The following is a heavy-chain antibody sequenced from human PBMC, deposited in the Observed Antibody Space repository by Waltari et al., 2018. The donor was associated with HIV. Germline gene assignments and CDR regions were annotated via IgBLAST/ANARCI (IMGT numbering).Heavy chain of an antibody. CDR3: ARSPLRFLEWPGYGMDV. CDR1: GFTVSSNC. Sequence: EVQLVESGGGLIQPGGSLRLSCAASGFTVSSNCMSWVRQAPGKGLGWVLGIYRGGSTYYADSLKGRFTISRDNSKNTLYLQMNSLRAEDTAVYYCARSPLRFLEWPGYGMDVWGQGTTVTVSS. V-gene: IGHV3-53*01. CDR2: IYRGGST. J-gene: IGHJ6*02. D-gene: IGHD3-3*01.